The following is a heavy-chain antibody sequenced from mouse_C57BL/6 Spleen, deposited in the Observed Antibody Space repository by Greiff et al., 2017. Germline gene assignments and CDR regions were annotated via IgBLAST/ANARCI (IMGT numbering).Heavy chain of an antibody. D-gene: IGHD1-1*01. CDR3: ARSVYYGSSYDY. J-gene: IGHJ2*01. CDR2: IYPGDGDT. CDR1: GYAFSSSW. V-gene: IGHV1-82*01. Sequence: QVQLQQSGPELVKPGASVQISCKASGYAFSSSWMNWVKQRPGKGLEWIGRIYPGDGDTNYNGKFKGKATLTADKSSSTAYMQLSSLTSEDSAVYFCARSVYYGSSYDYWGQGTTLTVSS.